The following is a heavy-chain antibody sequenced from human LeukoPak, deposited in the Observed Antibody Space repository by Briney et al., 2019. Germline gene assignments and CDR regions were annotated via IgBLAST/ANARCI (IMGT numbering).Heavy chain of an antibody. CDR2: IYYSGST. D-gene: IGHD3-22*01. V-gene: IGHV4-59*01. J-gene: IGHJ4*02. Sequence: SETLSLTCTVSGGSIRSYYCSWIRQPPGKGVEWVGYIYYSGSTNYNPPLKSRVTIPVDTSKNHFSLMLSSVTAADTAVYYCAKVLDYDSRGLGRLDYWGQGTLVTVSS. CDR1: GGSIRSYY. CDR3: AKVLDYDSRGLGRLDY.